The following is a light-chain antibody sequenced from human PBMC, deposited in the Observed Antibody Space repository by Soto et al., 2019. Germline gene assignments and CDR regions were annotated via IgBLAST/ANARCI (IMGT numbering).Light chain of an antibody. Sequence: EIVLTQSPATLSLSPGERATLSCRASQSVSSYLAWYQQKPGQAPRLLIYNASNRATGIPARFSVSGAETDVSFSISSLEYEDIAVYYCQQRSNWPWTCGQGTKVEIK. CDR2: NAS. CDR1: QSVSSY. CDR3: QQRSNWPWT. J-gene: IGKJ1*01. V-gene: IGKV3-11*01.